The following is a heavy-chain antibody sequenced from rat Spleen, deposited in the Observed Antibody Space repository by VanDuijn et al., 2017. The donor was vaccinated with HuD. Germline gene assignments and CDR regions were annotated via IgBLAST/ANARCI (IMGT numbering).Heavy chain of an antibody. J-gene: IGHJ3*01. V-gene: IGHV2-1*01. CDR3: AGHWEGNWFAY. CDR1: GFSLISNS. Sequence: QVQLKESGPVLVQASETLSLTCTVSGFSLISNSVSWVRQPPGKGLEWMGAIWSGGSTDYNSVIKSRLNISRDTSKSQVFLKMNSLQTEDTAMYFCAGHWEGNWFAYWGQGTLVTVSS. CDR2: IWSGGST. D-gene: IGHD5-1*01.